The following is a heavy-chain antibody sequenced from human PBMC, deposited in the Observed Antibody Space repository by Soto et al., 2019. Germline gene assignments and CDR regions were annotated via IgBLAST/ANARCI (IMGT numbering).Heavy chain of an antibody. CDR2: IYYSGST. D-gene: IGHD3-3*01. CDR3: ARDNILGILYGGMDV. J-gene: IGHJ6*02. CDR1: GGSISSGGYS. Sequence: SETLSLTCAVSGGSISSGGYSWSWIRQPPGKGLEWIRYIYYSGSTYYNPSLKSRVTISVDTSKNQFSLKLSSVTAADTAVYYCARDNILGILYGGMDVWGQGTTVTVSS. V-gene: IGHV4-30-2*05.